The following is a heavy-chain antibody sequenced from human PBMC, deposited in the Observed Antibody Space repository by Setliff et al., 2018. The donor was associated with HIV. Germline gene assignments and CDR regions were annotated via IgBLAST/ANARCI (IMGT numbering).Heavy chain of an antibody. D-gene: IGHD4-17*01. Sequence: GGSLRLSCVVSGFIFSDHYMDWVRQAPGKGLEWVARIRDKGHSYTTEYVASVKGRFAISRDDSENSLYLQMNSLKTEDTAVYYCARGPLSGDYSYYFDFWGQGTLVTVSS. CDR2: IRDKGHSYTT. V-gene: IGHV3-72*01. CDR1: GFIFSDHY. J-gene: IGHJ4*02. CDR3: ARGPLSGDYSYYFDF.